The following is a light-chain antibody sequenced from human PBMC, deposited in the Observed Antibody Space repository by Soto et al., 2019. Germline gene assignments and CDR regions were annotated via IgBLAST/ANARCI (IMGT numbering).Light chain of an antibody. CDR2: EVS. J-gene: IGLJ2*01. V-gene: IGLV2-8*01. CDR1: SSDVGGYNY. CDR3: SSFAGSNTVV. Sequence: QSALTQPPSASGSPGQSVTISCTGTSSDVGGYNYVSWYQQHPGEAPKHMIYEVSQRPSGVPDRFSGSKSGNTASLTVSGLQAEDEADYYCSSFAGSNTVVFGGGTKLTVL.